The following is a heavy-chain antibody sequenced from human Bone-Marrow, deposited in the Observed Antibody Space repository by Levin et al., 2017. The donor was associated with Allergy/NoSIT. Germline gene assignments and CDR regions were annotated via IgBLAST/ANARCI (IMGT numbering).Heavy chain of an antibody. D-gene: IGHD5-18*01. V-gene: IGHV4-59*01. J-gene: IGHJ4*02. Sequence: SSQTLSLTCTVSGGSMSRYYWSWIRQSPERGLEWLGYIYSTGDASYNPSLEGRVTISVDTPKNQFSLTLNSVTAADTAFYYCARARDSFGYLPLDFWGPGALVTVSS. CDR1: GGSMSRYY. CDR3: ARARDSFGYLPLDF. CDR2: IYSTGDA.